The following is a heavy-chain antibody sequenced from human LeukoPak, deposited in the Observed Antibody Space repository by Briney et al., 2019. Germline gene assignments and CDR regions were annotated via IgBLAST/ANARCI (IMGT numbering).Heavy chain of an antibody. J-gene: IGHJ4*02. CDR3: ASTLFGYCSSTSCSGDYFDY. CDR1: GGSISSSNW. Sequence: PSETLSLTCAVSGGSISSSNWWSWVRQPPGKGLEWIGEIYHSGSTNYNPSLKSRVTISVDKSKNQFSLKLSSVTAADTAVYYCASTLFGYCSSTSCSGDYFDYWGQGTLVTVSS. D-gene: IGHD2-2*03. CDR2: IYHSGST. V-gene: IGHV4-4*02.